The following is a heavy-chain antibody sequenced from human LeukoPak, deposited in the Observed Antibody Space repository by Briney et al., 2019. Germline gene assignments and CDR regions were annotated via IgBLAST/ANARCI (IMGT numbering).Heavy chain of an antibody. CDR1: GFTFSSYG. D-gene: IGHD2-2*01. J-gene: IGHJ6*04. V-gene: IGHV3-30*18. CDR2: ISYDGSNK. CDR3: AKCKVPAATYYYYYYGMDV. Sequence: GGSLRLSCAASGFTFSSYGMHWVRQAPGKGLEWVAVISYDGSNKYYADSVKGRFTISRDNSKNTLYLQINSLRAEDTAVYYCAKCKVPAATYYYYYYGMDVWGKGTTVTVSS.